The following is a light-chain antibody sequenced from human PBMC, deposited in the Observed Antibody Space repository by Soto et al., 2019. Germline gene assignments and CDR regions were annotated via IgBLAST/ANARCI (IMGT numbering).Light chain of an antibody. V-gene: IGLV2-11*01. Sequence: QSALTQPASVSGSPGQSITISCTGTSSDFGGYHYVSWYHKHPGNPTKLMIYDVSNRPSRVPDRFSGSKSGNTASLTISGLQAENEADYYCCSCAGSYTLVGGGTQLTVL. CDR2: DVS. J-gene: IGLJ2*01. CDR3: CSCAGSYTL. CDR1: SSDFGGYHY.